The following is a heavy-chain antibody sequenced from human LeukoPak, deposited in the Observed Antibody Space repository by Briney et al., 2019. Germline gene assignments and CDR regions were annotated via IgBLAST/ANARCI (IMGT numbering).Heavy chain of an antibody. D-gene: IGHD2-2*01. CDR2: IIPILGIA. CDR1: GGTFSSYA. CDR3: ASGGDIVVVPANNNWFDP. Sequence: SVKVSCKASGGTFSSYAISWVRQAPGQGLEWMGRIIPILGIANYAQKFQGRVTITADKSTSTAYMELSRLRSDDTAVYYCASGGDIVVVPANNNWFDPWGQGTLVTVSS. J-gene: IGHJ5*02. V-gene: IGHV1-69*04.